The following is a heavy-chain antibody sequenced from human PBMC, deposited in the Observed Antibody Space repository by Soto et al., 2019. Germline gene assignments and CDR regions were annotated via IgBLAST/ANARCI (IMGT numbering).Heavy chain of an antibody. J-gene: IGHJ6*02. CDR2: INPSGGST. Sequence: SVQDTCKASGYTFISYYMHWVRQATGRGLEWMGIINPSGGSTSYAQKFQGRVTMTRDTSTSTVYMELSSLRSEDTAVYYCAREDYYASYGMDVWGQGTTVTVSS. CDR1: GYTFISYY. V-gene: IGHV1-46*01. CDR3: AREDYYASYGMDV.